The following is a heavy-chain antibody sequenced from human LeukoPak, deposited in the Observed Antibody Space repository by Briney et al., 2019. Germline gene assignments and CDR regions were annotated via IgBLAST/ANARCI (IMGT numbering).Heavy chain of an antibody. CDR3: ARTITSTVTTGYFDP. V-gene: IGHV4-61*02. Sequence: SETLSLTCTVSGGSISSGSYSWSWIRQPAGKGLEWIGRIYTSGSTNYNPSLKSRVTISVDTSKNQFSLKLSSVTAADTAVYYCARTITSTVTTGYFDPWGQGTLVTVSS. D-gene: IGHD4-17*01. CDR2: IYTSGST. CDR1: GGSISSGSYS. J-gene: IGHJ5*02.